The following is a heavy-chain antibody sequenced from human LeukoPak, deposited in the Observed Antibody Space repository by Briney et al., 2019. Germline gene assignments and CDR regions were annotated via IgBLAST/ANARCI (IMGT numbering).Heavy chain of an antibody. CDR3: ARDGLNDAFDI. V-gene: IGHV1-2*02. Sequence: ASVKVSCKASGYTFTSYGISWVRQAPGQGLEWMGWINPNSGGTNYAQKFQGRVTMTRDTSISTAYMELSRLRSDDTAVYYCARDGLNDAFDIWGQGTMVTVSS. CDR1: GYTFTSYG. CDR2: INPNSGGT. J-gene: IGHJ3*02.